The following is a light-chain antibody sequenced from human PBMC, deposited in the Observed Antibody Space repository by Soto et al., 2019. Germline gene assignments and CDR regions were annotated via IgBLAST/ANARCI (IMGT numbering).Light chain of an antibody. CDR1: QSVSSN. J-gene: IGKJ1*01. CDR2: GAS. Sequence: EIVMTQSPATLSVSPGERATLSCRASQSVSSNLAWYQQKPGQAPRLLIYGASTRATGIPARFSGSGSGTEFTLNISSLQSEDCAVYYCQQYDNWLGTFGQGTKVEVK. V-gene: IGKV3D-15*01. CDR3: QQYDNWLGT.